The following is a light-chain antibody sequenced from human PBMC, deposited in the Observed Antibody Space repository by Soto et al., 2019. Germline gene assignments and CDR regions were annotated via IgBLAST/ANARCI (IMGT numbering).Light chain of an antibody. V-gene: IGKV1-5*03. CDR3: QQYNSYWT. CDR1: QSISSW. J-gene: IGKJ1*01. CDR2: KAS. Sequence: DIQMTQSPSTLSASVGDRVTITCRASQSISSWLAWYQQKPGKAPKLLIYKASSLESGVPSRLNGSGSATEFTLTISSLQPDDVATYYCQQYNSYWTFGQGNKVEIK.